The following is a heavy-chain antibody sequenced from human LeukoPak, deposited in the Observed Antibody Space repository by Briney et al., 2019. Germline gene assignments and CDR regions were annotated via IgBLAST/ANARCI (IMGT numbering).Heavy chain of an antibody. D-gene: IGHD2-15*01. CDR2: ISSSSSTR. CDR1: GFTFSSYS. Sequence: GGSLRLSCAASGFTFSSYSMNWVRQAPGKGLEWVSYISSSSSTRYYADSVKGRFTISRDNAKNSLYLQMNSLRAEDTAVYYCARDRRDKSYMDVWGKGTTVTVSS. V-gene: IGHV3-48*04. J-gene: IGHJ6*03. CDR3: ARDRRDKSYMDV.